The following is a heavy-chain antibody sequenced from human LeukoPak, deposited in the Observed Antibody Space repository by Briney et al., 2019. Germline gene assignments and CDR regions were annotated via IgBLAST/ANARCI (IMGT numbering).Heavy chain of an antibody. D-gene: IGHD3-22*01. CDR1: GGSVNNYY. V-gene: IGHV4-59*04. CDR3: ARLLKNYYDSSGYYFAIYYYYYMDV. J-gene: IGHJ6*03. CDR2: IYYTGST. Sequence: SETLSLTCTVSGGSVNNYYWGWIRQPPGMGLEWVGVIYYTGSTYYNPSLKSRVTMSVDTSKNQFSLKLSSVTAADTAVYYCARLLKNYYDSSGYYFAIYYYYYMDVWGKGTTVTISS.